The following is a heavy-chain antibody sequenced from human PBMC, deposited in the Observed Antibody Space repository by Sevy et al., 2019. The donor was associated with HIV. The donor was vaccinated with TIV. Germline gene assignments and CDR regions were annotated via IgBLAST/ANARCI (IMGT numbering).Heavy chain of an antibody. CDR1: RFTFSSYA. V-gene: IGHV3-23*01. J-gene: IGHJ3*02. Sequence: GGSVRLSCAASRFTFSSYAMSWVRLAPGKGLEWVSAISAGGSTFYADFVKARFTISRDNSKNTLYLQMNSLRVEDTAVYYCAKFFPHDAFDIWGQGTMVTVSS. CDR3: AKFFPHDAFDI. CDR2: ISAGGST. D-gene: IGHD3-3*01.